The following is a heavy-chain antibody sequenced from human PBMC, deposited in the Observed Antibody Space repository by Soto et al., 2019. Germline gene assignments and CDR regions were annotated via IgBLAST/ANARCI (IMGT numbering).Heavy chain of an antibody. J-gene: IGHJ4*02. V-gene: IGHV1-46*01. CDR2: INPSDNST. D-gene: IGHD5-18*01. CDR1: GYTFTSYY. Sequence: ASVKVSCKASGYTFTSYYIHWVRQAPGQGLEWMGIINPSDNSTNYTQKFQGRVTMTRDTSTSTVYMEVSSLRSEDTAVYYCARDSGYSYGPIDYWGQGTLVTVS. CDR3: ARDSGYSYGPIDY.